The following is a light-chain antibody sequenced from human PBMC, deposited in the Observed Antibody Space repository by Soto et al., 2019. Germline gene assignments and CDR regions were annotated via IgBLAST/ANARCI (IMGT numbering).Light chain of an antibody. CDR2: KAS. Sequence: QMTQAPSTLSGPEGATVTITRRASQTISSWLAWYQQKPGKAPKLLSYKASTLKSGVPSRFSGSGSGTEFTLTISSLQPDDFATYYCQHYNSYSEAFGQGTKVDI. V-gene: IGKV1-5*03. J-gene: IGKJ1*01. CDR1: QTISSW. CDR3: QHYNSYSEA.